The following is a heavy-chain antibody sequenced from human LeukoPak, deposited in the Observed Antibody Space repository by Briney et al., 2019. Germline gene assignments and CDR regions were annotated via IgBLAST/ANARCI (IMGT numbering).Heavy chain of an antibody. V-gene: IGHV3-30*02. Sequence: GGSLRLSCAASGFTFSSYGMHSVCQSPGKGLEWVAFIRYDGSNKYYADSVKGRFTISRDNSKNTLYLQMNSLRAEDTAVYYCAKAVASSGWYNDYSGQGTLVSVSS. CDR3: AKAVASSGWYNDY. CDR1: GFTFSSYG. D-gene: IGHD6-19*01. J-gene: IGHJ4*02. CDR2: IRYDGSNK.